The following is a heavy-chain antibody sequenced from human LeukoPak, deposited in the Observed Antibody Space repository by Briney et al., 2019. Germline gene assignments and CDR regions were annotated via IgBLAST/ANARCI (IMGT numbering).Heavy chain of an antibody. D-gene: IGHD4/OR15-4a*01. V-gene: IGHV3-23*01. CDR3: AKAKYDYGDPVGWFDP. J-gene: IGHJ5*02. Sequence: GGSLRLSCAASGFTFSSYAMSWVRQAPGKGLECVSAISGSGGSTYYADSVKGRFTISRDNSKNTLYLQMDSLRAEDTAVYYCAKAKYDYGDPVGWFDPWGQGTLVTVSS. CDR2: ISGSGGST. CDR1: GFTFSSYA.